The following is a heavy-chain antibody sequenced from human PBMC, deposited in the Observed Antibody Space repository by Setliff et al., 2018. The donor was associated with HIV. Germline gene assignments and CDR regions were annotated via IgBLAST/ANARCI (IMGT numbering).Heavy chain of an antibody. CDR3: ATCRHRPSNWFDP. CDR2: IYHSGST. CDR1: GGSISSRNW. J-gene: IGHJ5*02. Sequence: SETLSLTCAVSGGSISSRNWWSWVRQPPGKGLEWIGEIYHSGSTNYNPSLKSRVTISVDTSRNQFSLRLNSVTAADTAVYYCATCRHRPSNWFDPWGQGTVVTVSS. V-gene: IGHV4-4*02.